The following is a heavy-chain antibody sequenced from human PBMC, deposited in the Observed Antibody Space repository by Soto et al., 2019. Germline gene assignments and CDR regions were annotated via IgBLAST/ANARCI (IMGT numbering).Heavy chain of an antibody. D-gene: IGHD3-10*01. CDR1: GGSISSYY. J-gene: IGHJ5*02. CDR2: IYYSVST. V-gene: IGHV4-59*01. Sequence: SETLSLTCTVSGGSISSYYWSWIRQPPGKGLKWIGYIYYSVSTNYNPSLKSRVTISVDTSKNHFSLKLSSVTAADTAVYYCARLVPLYCSGTQTNWFDPWGQGTLVTVSS. CDR3: ARLVPLYCSGTQTNWFDP.